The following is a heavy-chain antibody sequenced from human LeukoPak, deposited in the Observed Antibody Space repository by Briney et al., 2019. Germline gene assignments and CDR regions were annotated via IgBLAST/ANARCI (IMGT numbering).Heavy chain of an antibody. CDR1: GFTFSHAW. CDR3: ARRAGAYSHPYVY. CDR2: IYSDNT. J-gene: IGHJ4*02. Sequence: GGSLRLSCAASGFTFSHAWMSWVRQAPGKGLEWVSFIYSDNTHYSDSVKGRFTISRDNSKNTLYLQMNSLRAEDTAVYYCARRAGAYSHPYVYWGQGTLVTVSS. V-gene: IGHV3-53*01. D-gene: IGHD4/OR15-4a*01.